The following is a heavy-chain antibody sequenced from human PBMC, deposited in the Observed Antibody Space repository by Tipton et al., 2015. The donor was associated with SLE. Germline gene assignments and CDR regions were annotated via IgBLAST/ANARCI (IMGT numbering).Heavy chain of an antibody. D-gene: IGHD2-15*01. CDR3: VVAATPDAFDI. J-gene: IGHJ3*02. CDR1: GGSISSYY. V-gene: IGHV4-59*08. CDR2: IYYSGRT. Sequence: TLSLTCTVSGGSISSYYWSWIRQPPGKGLEWIGYIYYSGRTNYNPSLKSRVTISVDASKNQFSLKLSSVTAADTAVYYCVVAATPDAFDIWGQGTMVTVSS.